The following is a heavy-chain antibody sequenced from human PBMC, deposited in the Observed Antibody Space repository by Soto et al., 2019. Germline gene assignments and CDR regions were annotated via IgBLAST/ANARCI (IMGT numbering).Heavy chain of an antibody. Sequence: QVQLQESGPGLVKPSQTLSLTCTVSGGSISSGDYYWSWIRQPPGKGLEWIGNIYYSGSTCYNPSLKSRVTISVDTSKKQFRLKLSSVTAADTAVYYCASRKSSPYFDYWGQGTLVTVSS. CDR3: ASRKSSPYFDY. D-gene: IGHD3-10*01. CDR1: GGSISSGDYY. J-gene: IGHJ4*02. V-gene: IGHV4-30-4*01. CDR2: IYYSGST.